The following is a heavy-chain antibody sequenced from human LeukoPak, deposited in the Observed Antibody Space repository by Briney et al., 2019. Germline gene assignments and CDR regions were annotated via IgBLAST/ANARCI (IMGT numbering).Heavy chain of an antibody. Sequence: PGGSLRLSCAASGFTFSSYEMNWVRQAPGKGLEWVSYISSSGSAIYYADSVKGRFTISRDNAKNSLYLQMNSLRAEDTAVYYCVRGEYDLTGTTSPMGPNCWGQGTLVTVSS. D-gene: IGHD1-20*01. CDR2: ISSSGSAI. CDR3: VRGEYDLTGTTSPMGPNC. V-gene: IGHV3-48*03. J-gene: IGHJ4*02. CDR1: GFTFSSYE.